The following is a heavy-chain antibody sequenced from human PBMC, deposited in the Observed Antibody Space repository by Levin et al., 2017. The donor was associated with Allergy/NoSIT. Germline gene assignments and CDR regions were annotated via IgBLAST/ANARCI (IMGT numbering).Heavy chain of an antibody. V-gene: IGHV4-59*01. D-gene: IGHD3-10*01. J-gene: IGHJ4*02. CDR1: GASISGYF. CDR2: IYYSGDT. Sequence: PGGSLRLSCSVSGASISGYFWTWIRQSPGKRLEWIGYIYYSGDTNYNPSLESRVTISVDTSTNQVSLKLSSVTAADTAVYYCATRPPGTSTYFGMLDFWGQGALVTVSS. CDR3: ATRPPGTSTYFGMLDF.